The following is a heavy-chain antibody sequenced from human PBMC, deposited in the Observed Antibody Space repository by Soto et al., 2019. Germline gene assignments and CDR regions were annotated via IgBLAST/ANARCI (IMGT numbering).Heavy chain of an antibody. D-gene: IGHD3-16*01. Sequence: SETLSLTCTVSGGSISSYYWSWIRQPPGKGLEWIGYIYYSGSTNYNPSLESRVTISVDTSKNQFSLKLSSVTAADTAVYYCARRYGWAFDIWGQGTMVTVSS. V-gene: IGHV4-59*08. CDR3: ARRYGWAFDI. CDR1: GGSISSYY. CDR2: IYYSGST. J-gene: IGHJ3*02.